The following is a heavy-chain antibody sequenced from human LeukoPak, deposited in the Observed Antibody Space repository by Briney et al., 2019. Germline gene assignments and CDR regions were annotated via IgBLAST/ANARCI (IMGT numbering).Heavy chain of an antibody. Sequence: GGSLRLSCAASGFTFSDYYMSWIRQAPGKGLEWISYISGSSSYRNHADSVKGRFTISRDNAKNSLYLQMNSLRAEDTAVYYCARSGYSSGGGDYWGQGTLVTVSS. D-gene: IGHD6-19*01. V-gene: IGHV3-11*06. CDR3: ARSGYSSGGGDY. CDR1: GFTFSDYY. J-gene: IGHJ4*02. CDR2: ISGSSSYR.